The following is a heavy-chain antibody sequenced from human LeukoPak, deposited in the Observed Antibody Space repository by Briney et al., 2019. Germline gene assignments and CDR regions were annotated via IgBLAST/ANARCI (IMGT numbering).Heavy chain of an antibody. Sequence: GGSLRLSCAASGFTFSDYYMSWIREAPGKGLEWVSYISSGGSTIYYADSVKGRFTISRDNAKNSLYLQMNSLRAEDTAVYYCARGYQWLVFDYWGQGTLVTISS. CDR2: ISSGGSTI. CDR1: GFTFSDYY. CDR3: ARGYQWLVFDY. D-gene: IGHD6-19*01. J-gene: IGHJ4*02. V-gene: IGHV3-11*01.